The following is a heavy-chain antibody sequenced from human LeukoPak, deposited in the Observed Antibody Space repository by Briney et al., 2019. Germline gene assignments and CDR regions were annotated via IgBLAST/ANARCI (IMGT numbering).Heavy chain of an antibody. CDR3: ARNFQPYWYFDL. V-gene: IGHV1-8*01. J-gene: IGHJ2*01. Sequence: ASVKVSCKASGYTFTSYDINWVRQATGQGLGWMGWMNPNSGNTGYAQKFQGRVTMTRNTSISTAYMELSSLRSEDTAVYYCARNFQPYWYFDLWGRGTLVTVSS. CDR2: MNPNSGNT. CDR1: GYTFTSYD.